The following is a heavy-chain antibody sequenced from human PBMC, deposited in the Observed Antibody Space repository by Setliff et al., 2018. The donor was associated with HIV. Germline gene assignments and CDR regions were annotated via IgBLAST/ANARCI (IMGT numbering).Heavy chain of an antibody. Sequence: ASVKVSCKASGYTFTSYGISWVRQATGQGLEWMGWISGYNGNTNYAQKLQGRVTMTTDTSTSTAYMELRSLRSDDTAAYYCARDPFLDYYDDSVYPGGAFDIWGQGTMVTVSS. V-gene: IGHV1-18*01. D-gene: IGHD3-22*01. CDR2: ISGYNGNT. J-gene: IGHJ3*02. CDR1: GYTFTSYG. CDR3: ARDPFLDYYDDSVYPGGAFDI.